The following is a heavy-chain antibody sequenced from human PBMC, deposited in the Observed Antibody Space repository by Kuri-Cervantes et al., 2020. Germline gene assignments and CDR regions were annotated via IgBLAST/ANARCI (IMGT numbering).Heavy chain of an antibody. CDR2: ISGTGAYT. Sequence: ETLSLTCAASGFTFSNSSMNWVRQAPGKGLEWVSSISGTGAYTHYADSVKGRFTISRDNGKKSLYLQMNNLKSEDTAMYYCARVMQLQRPIWGQGALVTVSS. V-gene: IGHV3-21*01. CDR3: ARVMQLQRPI. CDR1: GFTFSNSS. J-gene: IGHJ4*02. D-gene: IGHD1-1*01.